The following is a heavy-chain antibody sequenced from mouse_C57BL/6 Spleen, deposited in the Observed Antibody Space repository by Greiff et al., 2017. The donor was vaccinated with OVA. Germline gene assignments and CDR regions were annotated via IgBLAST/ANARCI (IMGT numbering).Heavy chain of an antibody. J-gene: IGHJ3*01. CDR3: TLYSNFFAY. Sequence: EVQLQESGAELVRPGASVKLSCTASGFNIKDDYMHWVKQRPEQGLEWIGWIDPENGDTEYASKFQGKATITADTSSNTAYLQLRSLTSEDTAVYYCTLYSNFFAYWGQGTLVTVSA. D-gene: IGHD2-5*01. CDR1: GFNIKDDY. V-gene: IGHV14-4*01. CDR2: IDPENGDT.